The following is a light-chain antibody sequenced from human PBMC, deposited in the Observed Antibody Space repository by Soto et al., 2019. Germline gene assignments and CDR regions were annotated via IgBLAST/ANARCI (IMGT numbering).Light chain of an antibody. V-gene: IGKV3-20*01. CDR2: GAS. CDR3: QQYADAPMT. J-gene: IGKJ1*01. Sequence: EIVLTQSPGTLSLSPGERATLSCRASQTVSSSYLAWYQQKPGQAPRLLIYGASSRATGIPDRFSGSGSGIDFTLTISNLEPEDFAVYNCQQYADAPMTFGPGTKVEIK. CDR1: QTVSSSY.